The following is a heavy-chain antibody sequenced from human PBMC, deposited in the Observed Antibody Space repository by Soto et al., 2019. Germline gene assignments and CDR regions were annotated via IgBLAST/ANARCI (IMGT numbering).Heavy chain of an antibody. CDR1: GGSIIDGQTY. V-gene: IGHV4-31*03. CDR2: INYRGTT. J-gene: IGHJ4*02. CDR3: ARDAPGVAPY. Sequence: LSRTCTVSGGSIIDGQTYLNWIRQHPERGLEWMGYINYRGTTNYSPALKSRILISIDTSKNQFSLRLTSVTAADTAVYYCARDAPGVAPYWGQGTLVTVSS. D-gene: IGHD2-15*01.